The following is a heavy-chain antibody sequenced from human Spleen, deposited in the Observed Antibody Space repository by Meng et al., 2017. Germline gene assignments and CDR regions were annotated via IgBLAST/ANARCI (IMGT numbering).Heavy chain of an antibody. Sequence: ASVKVSCKASGYTFTNCNMHWVRQAPGQGLEWIGFINPSGGSTTYAQQFQGRLTLTRDTPTSTVYMELGSLRSEDTAVYYCARSPVIYCGADCLSNWFDHWGQGTLVTVSS. V-gene: IGHV1-46*01. CDR2: INPSGGST. D-gene: IGHD2-21*02. CDR1: GYTFTNCN. J-gene: IGHJ5*02. CDR3: ARSPVIYCGADCLSNWFDH.